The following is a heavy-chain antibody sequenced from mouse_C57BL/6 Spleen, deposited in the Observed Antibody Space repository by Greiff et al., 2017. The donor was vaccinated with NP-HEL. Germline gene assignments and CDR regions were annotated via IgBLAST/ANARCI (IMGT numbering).Heavy chain of an antibody. J-gene: IGHJ2*01. D-gene: IGHD1-1*01. Sequence: EVKLVESGGGLVKPGGSLKLSCAASGFTFSSYAMSWVRQTPEKRLEWVATISDGGSYTYYPDNVKGRFTISRDNAKNNLYLQMSHLKSEDTAMYYCARDPHYYGSSYYFDYWGQGTTLTVSS. CDR1: GFTFSSYA. CDR3: ARDPHYYGSSYYFDY. CDR2: ISDGGSYT. V-gene: IGHV5-4*01.